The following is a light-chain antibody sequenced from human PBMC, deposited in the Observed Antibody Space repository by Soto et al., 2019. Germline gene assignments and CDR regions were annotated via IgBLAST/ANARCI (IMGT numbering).Light chain of an antibody. J-gene: IGKJ1*01. CDR2: QVS. Sequence: DIVMTQSPLSLPVTPGEPASISCRSSQSLVYADGNTYLSWFHQGPGQSPRRLIYQVSNRDSGVPDRFSGSGSGTDFTLKISRVEAEDVGIYYCMKGSHWPKTFGQGTKVDIK. CDR1: QSLVYADGNTY. V-gene: IGKV2-30*01. CDR3: MKGSHWPKT.